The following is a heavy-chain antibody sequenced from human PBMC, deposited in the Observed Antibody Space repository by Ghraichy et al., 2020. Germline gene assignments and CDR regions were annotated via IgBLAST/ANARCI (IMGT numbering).Heavy chain of an antibody. D-gene: IGHD2-21*02. Sequence: GGSLRLSCAASGFTFSSYAMSWVRQAPGKGLDWVSTISGSGDTTYYADSVKGRFTISRDNSRNTLYLQMDSLRAVDTAVYYCAKKAQKTADTCGGDCHTDYWGQGTLVTVSS. CDR1: GFTFSSYA. J-gene: IGHJ4*02. CDR2: ISGSGDTT. V-gene: IGHV3-23*01. CDR3: AKKAQKTADTCGGDCHTDY.